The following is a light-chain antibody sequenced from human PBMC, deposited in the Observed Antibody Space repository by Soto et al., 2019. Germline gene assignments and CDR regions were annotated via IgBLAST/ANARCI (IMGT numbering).Light chain of an antibody. V-gene: IGKV3-20*01. CDR3: QQYSSSGT. Sequence: EIVLTQSPGTLSLSPGERATLSCRASQSVSNNYLAWYQQKPGEAPRLLICGACKGATGTPDRFSGSGSGTDFTLIISRLEPEDFADYYYQQYSSSGTFGQGTKVDIK. CDR2: GAC. J-gene: IGKJ1*01. CDR1: QSVSNNY.